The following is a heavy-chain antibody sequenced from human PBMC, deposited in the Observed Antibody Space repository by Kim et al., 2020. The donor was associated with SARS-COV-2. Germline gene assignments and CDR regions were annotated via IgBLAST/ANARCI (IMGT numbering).Heavy chain of an antibody. Sequence: GGSLRLSCAASGFTFGDYAMHWVRQAPGKGLEWVSGISWNSGSIGYADSVKGRFTISRDNAKNSLYLQMNSLRAEDTALYYCATTAENRGYYYYGMDVWGQGTTVTVSS. CDR2: ISWNSGSI. CDR1: GFTFGDYA. V-gene: IGHV3-9*01. J-gene: IGHJ6*02. CDR3: ATTAENRGYYYYGMDV. D-gene: IGHD2-21*02.